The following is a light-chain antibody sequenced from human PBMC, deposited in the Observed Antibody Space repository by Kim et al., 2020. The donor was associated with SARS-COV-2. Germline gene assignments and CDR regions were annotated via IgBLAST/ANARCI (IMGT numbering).Light chain of an antibody. CDR2: AAS. V-gene: IGKV1-39*01. CDR1: QSISSY. Sequence: IHITQSPSSLSASLGDRVTITCRASQSISSYLNWYQQKPGKAPKLLIYAASSLQSGVPSRFIGSGSGTDFTLTISSLQPEDFATYYCQQIYSTPPVTFGQGTRLEIK. J-gene: IGKJ5*01. CDR3: QQIYSTPPVT.